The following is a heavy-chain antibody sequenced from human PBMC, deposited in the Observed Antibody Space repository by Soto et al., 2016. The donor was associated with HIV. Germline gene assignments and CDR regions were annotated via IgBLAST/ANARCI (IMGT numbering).Heavy chain of an antibody. CDR1: GFTFSSDA. CDR2: ISSGSGSA. J-gene: IGHJ3*02. Sequence: EVQLLESGGDLVQPGGSLRLSCAASGFTFSSDAMSWVRQAPGKGLEWVSVISSGSGSAYYADSVKGRFTISRDNSKNMLYLQMNSLRAEDTAVYYCAKGWEPTGASAFDIWGQGTMVTVSS. CDR3: AKGWEPTGASAFDI. D-gene: IGHD1-26*01. V-gene: IGHV3-23*01.